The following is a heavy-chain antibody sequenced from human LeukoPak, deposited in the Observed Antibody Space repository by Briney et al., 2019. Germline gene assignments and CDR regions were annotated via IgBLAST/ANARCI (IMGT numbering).Heavy chain of an antibody. J-gene: IGHJ4*02. D-gene: IGHD6-13*01. Sequence: ASVKVSCKASGYTFTSHDINWVRQATGQGLEWMGWMNPNSGNTGYAQKFQGRVTMTRNTSISTAYMELSSLKSEDTAVYYCARVPDSSWYYFDYWGQGTLVTVSS. CDR2: MNPNSGNT. V-gene: IGHV1-8*01. CDR1: GYTFTSHD. CDR3: ARVPDSSWYYFDY.